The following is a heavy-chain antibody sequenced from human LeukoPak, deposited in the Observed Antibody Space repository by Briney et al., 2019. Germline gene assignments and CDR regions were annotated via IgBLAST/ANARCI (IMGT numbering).Heavy chain of an antibody. CDR2: INPNSGGT. V-gene: IGHV1-2*04. D-gene: IGHD2-2*01. Sequence: ASVKVSCKASGYTFTDYYMHWVRQAPGQGLGWKGWINPNSGGTYSAQKFQGWVTMTRDTSISTAYMELSRLTSDDTAVYYCARANALHCSSTSCLFDYWGQGTLVTVSS. J-gene: IGHJ4*02. CDR3: ARANALHCSSTSCLFDY. CDR1: GYTFTDYY.